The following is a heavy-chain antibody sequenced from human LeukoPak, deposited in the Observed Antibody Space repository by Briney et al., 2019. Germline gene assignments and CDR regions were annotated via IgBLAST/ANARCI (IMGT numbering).Heavy chain of an antibody. Sequence: SETLSLTCTVSGGSISSYYWSWIRQPPGKGLEWIGYIYYSGSTNYNPSLKSRVTISVDTSKNQFSLKLSSVTAADTAVYYCARDRRHYDFWSARFDPWGQGTLVTVSS. J-gene: IGHJ5*02. CDR1: GGSISSYY. CDR2: IYYSGST. CDR3: ARDRRHYDFWSARFDP. V-gene: IGHV4-59*01. D-gene: IGHD3-3*01.